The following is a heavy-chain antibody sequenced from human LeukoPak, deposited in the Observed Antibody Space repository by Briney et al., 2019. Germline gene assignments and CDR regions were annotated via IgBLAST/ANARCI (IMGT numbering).Heavy chain of an antibody. Sequence: SETLSLTCTVSGGSISSSSYYWGWIRQPPGKGLEWIGSIYYSGSTYYNPSLKSRVTISVDTSKNQFSLKLSSVTAADTAVYYCARDWSPAEGGIVPGPDIWGQGTLVTVSS. CDR2: IYYSGST. D-gene: IGHD2-8*01. CDR1: GGSISSSSYY. J-gene: IGHJ4*02. CDR3: ARDWSPAEGGIVPGPDI. V-gene: IGHV4-39*02.